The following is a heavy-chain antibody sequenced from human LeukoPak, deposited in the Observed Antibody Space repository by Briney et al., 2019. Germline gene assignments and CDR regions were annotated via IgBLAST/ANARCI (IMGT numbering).Heavy chain of an antibody. CDR3: ARDGYGTNSADS. V-gene: IGHV3-21*01. J-gene: IGHJ4*02. Sequence: GGSLRLSCTASGFIFSSFTMNWVRQAPGKGLEWISSISSSSSYIYYGDSVKGRFAVSRDNAKNSLYLQMNSLRAEDTAVYYCARDGYGTNSADSWGQGALVTVSS. CDR1: GFIFSSFT. CDR2: ISSSSSYI. D-gene: IGHD2-8*01.